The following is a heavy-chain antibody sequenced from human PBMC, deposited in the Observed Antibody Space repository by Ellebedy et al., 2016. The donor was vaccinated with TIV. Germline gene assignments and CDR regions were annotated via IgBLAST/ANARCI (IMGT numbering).Heavy chain of an antibody. CDR2: IRGKANNYAT. CDR3: TASAGTSSGGFDP. J-gene: IGHJ5*02. V-gene: IGHV3-73*01. CDR1: GFTFSGFT. Sequence: GESLKISCAASGFTFSGFTVHWVRQASGGGLEWLGRIRGKANNYATVYAASVKGRFTISRYDSENAAYLQMNSLKTEDTAIYYCTASAGTSSGGFDPWGQGTLVTVSS. D-gene: IGHD6-19*01.